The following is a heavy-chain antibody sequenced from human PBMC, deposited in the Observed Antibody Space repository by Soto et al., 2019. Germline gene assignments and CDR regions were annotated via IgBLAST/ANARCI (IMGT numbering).Heavy chain of an antibody. V-gene: IGHV3-23*01. J-gene: IGHJ6*03. Sequence: GGSLRLSCAASGFTFSSYAMSWVRQAPGKGLEWVSAISGSGGSTYYADSVKGRFTISRDNSKNTLYLQMNSLRAEDTAVYYCAKSGLYCSSTSCSSYYYYYYMDVWGKGTTVTVSS. CDR1: GFTFSSYA. CDR2: ISGSGGST. CDR3: AKSGLYCSSTSCSSYYYYYYMDV. D-gene: IGHD2-2*01.